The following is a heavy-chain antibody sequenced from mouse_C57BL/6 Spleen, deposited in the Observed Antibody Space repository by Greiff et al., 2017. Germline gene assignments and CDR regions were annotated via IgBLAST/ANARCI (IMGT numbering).Heavy chain of an antibody. D-gene: IGHD1-1*01. CDR1: GYAFSSYW. CDR3: SRSADYDFDD. J-gene: IGHJ2*01. Sequence: QVQLQQSGAELVKPGASVKISCKASGYAFSSYWMNWVKQRPGKGLEWIGQIYPGDGDTNYNGKFKGKATLTADKSSSPAYMQLSSLTSVDSAVYFGSRSADYDFDDGGQGTTLTVSS. CDR2: IYPGDGDT. V-gene: IGHV1-80*01.